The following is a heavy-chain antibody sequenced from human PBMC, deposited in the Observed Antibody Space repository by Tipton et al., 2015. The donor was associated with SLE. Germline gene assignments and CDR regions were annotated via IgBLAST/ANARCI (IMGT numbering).Heavy chain of an antibody. V-gene: IGHV4-39*07. CDR2: IYYSGST. CDR1: GGSISSSSYY. CDR3: ARDAIAVAFDY. J-gene: IGHJ4*02. Sequence: TLSLTCTVSGGSISSSSYYWGWIRQPPGKGLEWIGRIYYSGSTYYNPSLKSRVTISVDTSKNQFSLKLSSVTAADTAVYYCARDAIAVAFDYWGQGTLVTVS. D-gene: IGHD6-19*01.